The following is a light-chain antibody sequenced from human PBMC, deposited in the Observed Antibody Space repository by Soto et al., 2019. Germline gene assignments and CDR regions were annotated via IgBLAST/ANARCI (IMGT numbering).Light chain of an antibody. CDR2: GNS. J-gene: IGLJ1*01. CDR1: SSNIGAGYD. CDR3: QSYDSSLSGSRV. Sequence: QSALTQPPSVSGAPGQRVTISCTGSSSNIGAGYDVDWYQQLPGTAPKLLIYGNSNRPSGVPDRFSGSKSGTSASLAITGLQAEDEADYYCQSYDSSLSGSRVFGTGTKVTVL. V-gene: IGLV1-40*01.